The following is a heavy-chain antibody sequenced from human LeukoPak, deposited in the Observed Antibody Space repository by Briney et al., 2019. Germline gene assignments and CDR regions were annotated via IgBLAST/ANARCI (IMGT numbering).Heavy chain of an antibody. J-gene: IGHJ3*02. CDR3: AREGYGSGSYYEKPNAFDI. CDR2: IYYSGST. V-gene: IGHV4-30-4*01. CDR1: GGSISSGDYY. Sequence: PSQTLSLTCTVSGGSISSGDYYWSWIRQPPGKGLEWIGYIYYSGSTYYNPSLKSRVTISVDTSKNQFSLKLSSVTAADTAVYYCAREGYGSGSYYEKPNAFDIWGQGTMVTVSS. D-gene: IGHD3-10*01.